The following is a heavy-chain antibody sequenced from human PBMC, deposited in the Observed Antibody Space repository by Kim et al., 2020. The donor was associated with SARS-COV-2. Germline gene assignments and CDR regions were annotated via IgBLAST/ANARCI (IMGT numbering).Heavy chain of an antibody. CDR1: GGSISSGGYY. J-gene: IGHJ5*02. Sequence: SETLSLTCTVSGGSISSGGYYWSWIRQHPGKCLEWIGYIYYSGSTYYNPSLKSRVTISVDTSKNQFSLKLSSVTAADTAVYYCARASRGAYTIFGFINWFDPWGQGTLVTVSS. V-gene: IGHV4-31*03. CDR2: IYYSGST. D-gene: IGHD3-3*01. CDR3: ARASRGAYTIFGFINWFDP.